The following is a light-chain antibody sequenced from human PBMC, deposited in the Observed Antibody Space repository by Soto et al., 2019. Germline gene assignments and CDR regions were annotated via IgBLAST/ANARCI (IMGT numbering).Light chain of an antibody. Sequence: DIQMTQSPSSLSASVGDRVTITCRASQSISSYLNWYQQKPGKAPKLLIYAASSLQSGGPSRFSGSGAGTDFTLTISSLQPEDFATYYCQQSYSTGTTFGGGTKVEIK. J-gene: IGKJ4*01. CDR2: AAS. CDR3: QQSYSTGTT. V-gene: IGKV1-39*01. CDR1: QSISSY.